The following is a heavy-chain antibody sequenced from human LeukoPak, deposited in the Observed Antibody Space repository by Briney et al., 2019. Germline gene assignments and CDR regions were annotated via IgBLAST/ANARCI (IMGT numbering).Heavy chain of an antibody. CDR2: ISGKETTK. CDR3: ARAPRDCADECYTGYCDN. V-gene: IGHV3-11*01. CDR1: GFNFSAYY. J-gene: IGHJ4*02. Sequence: GGSLRLSCATSGFNFSAYYMNWIRQSPGKELEWVSSISGKETTKSYADSVKGRFTVSRDNTKKTVSLQMNSLRDEDTALYYCARAPRDCADECYTGYCDNWGQGTLVTVSS. D-gene: IGHD2-21*01.